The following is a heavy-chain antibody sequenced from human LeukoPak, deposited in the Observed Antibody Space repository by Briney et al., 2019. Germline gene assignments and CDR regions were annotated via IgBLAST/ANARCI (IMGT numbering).Heavy chain of an antibody. V-gene: IGHV3-11*04. J-gene: IGHJ4*02. CDR2: ISSSGSTI. D-gene: IGHD3-10*01. CDR1: GFTFSDYY. Sequence: GGSLRLSCAASGFTFSDYYMSWIRQAPGKGLEWVSYISSSGSTIYYADSVKGRFTISGDNAKNSLYLQMNRLTAEDTALYCCAKDIHYFQSDYWGQGTLVTVSS. CDR3: AKDIHYFQSDY.